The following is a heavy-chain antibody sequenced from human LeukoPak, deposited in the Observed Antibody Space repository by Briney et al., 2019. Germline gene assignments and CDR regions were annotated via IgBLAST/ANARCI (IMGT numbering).Heavy chain of an antibody. V-gene: IGHV4-34*01. Sequence: SETLSLTCAVYGGSFSGYYWSWIRQPPGKGLEWIGEINHSGSTNYNPSLKSRVTISVDTSKNQFSLKLSSLTAADTAVYYCARVSGITIDYWGQGTLVTVSS. J-gene: IGHJ4*02. D-gene: IGHD3-10*01. CDR2: INHSGST. CDR3: ARVSGITIDY. CDR1: GGSFSGYY.